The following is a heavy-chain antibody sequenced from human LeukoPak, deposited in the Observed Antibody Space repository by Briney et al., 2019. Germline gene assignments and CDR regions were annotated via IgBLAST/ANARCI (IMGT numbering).Heavy chain of an antibody. CDR1: GFTFSNNW. J-gene: IGHJ4*02. Sequence: GGSLRLSCAASGFTFSNNWMSWVRQAPGKGLEWVAVIWSDATNQYYADSVKGRFTISRDNSRNTVFLQMTNLRVEDTAVYFCAKDAQRGFDYSNSLESWGQGTLVTVSS. V-gene: IGHV3-33*03. CDR2: IWSDATNQ. D-gene: IGHD4-11*01. CDR3: AKDAQRGFDYSNSLES.